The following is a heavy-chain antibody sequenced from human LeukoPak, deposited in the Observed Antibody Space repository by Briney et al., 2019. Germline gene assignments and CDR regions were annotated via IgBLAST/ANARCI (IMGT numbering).Heavy chain of an antibody. CDR1: GGSFSGHY. J-gene: IGHJ6*03. D-gene: IGHD1-1*01. V-gene: IGHV4-34*01. CDR2: INHSGST. CDR3: ASQLTEYYYYYMDV. Sequence: SETLSLTCAVYGGSFSGHYWSWIRQPPGKGLDWIGEINHSGSTNYNPSLKSRVTISVDTSKNQFSLKLSSVTAADTAVYYCASQLTEYYYYYMDVWGKGTTVTVSS.